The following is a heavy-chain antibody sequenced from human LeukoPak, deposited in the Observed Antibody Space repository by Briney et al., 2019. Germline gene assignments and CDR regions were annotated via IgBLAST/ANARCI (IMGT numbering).Heavy chain of an antibody. V-gene: IGHV3-7*01. CDR2: IKQDGSEK. CDR3: ATYTHWVAGDV. CDR1: GFTFSSYW. Sequence: GGSLRLSCAASGFTFSSYWMSWVRQAPGEGLEWVANIKQDGSEKYYVDSVKGRFTISRDNAKNSLYLQMDSLRAEDTAVYYCATYTHWVAGDVWGQGTTVSVSS. J-gene: IGHJ6*02. D-gene: IGHD7-27*01.